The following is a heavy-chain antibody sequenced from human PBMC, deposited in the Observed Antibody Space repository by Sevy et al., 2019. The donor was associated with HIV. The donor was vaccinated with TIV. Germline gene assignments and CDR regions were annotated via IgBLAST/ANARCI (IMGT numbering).Heavy chain of an antibody. D-gene: IGHD3-9*01. J-gene: IGHJ6*02. Sequence: ASVKVSCKASGYTFTSYYMHWVRQAPGQGLEWMGIINPSGGSTSYAQKFQGRVTMTRDTSTSTVYMELSSLRSEDTAVYYCARDSSDPANRYFDWFRFSRSPNSMDVWGQGTTVTVSS. CDR3: ARDSSDPANRYFDWFRFSRSPNSMDV. V-gene: IGHV1-46*01. CDR2: INPSGGST. CDR1: GYTFTSYY.